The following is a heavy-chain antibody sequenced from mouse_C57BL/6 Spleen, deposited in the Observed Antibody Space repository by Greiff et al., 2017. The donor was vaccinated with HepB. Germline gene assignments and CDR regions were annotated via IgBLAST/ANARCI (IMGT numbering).Heavy chain of an antibody. CDR3: ARRNYRYYFDY. CDR1: GYAFTNYL. J-gene: IGHJ2*01. D-gene: IGHD2-1*01. V-gene: IGHV1-54*01. Sequence: VQLQQSGAELVRPGTSVKVSCKASGYAFTNYLIEWVKQRPGQGLEWIGVINPGSGGTNYNEKFKGKATLTADKSSSTAYMQLSSLTSEDSAVYVCARRNYRYYFDYWGQGTTLTVSS. CDR2: INPGSGGT.